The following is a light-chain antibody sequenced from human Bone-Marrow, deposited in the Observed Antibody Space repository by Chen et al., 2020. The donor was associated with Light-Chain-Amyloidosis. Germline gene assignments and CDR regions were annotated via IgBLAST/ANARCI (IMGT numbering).Light chain of an antibody. V-gene: IGKV2-28*01. CDR1: QSLLHRNGYNY. CDR3: MQTVQSTWT. J-gene: IGKJ1*01. CDR2: LVS. Sequence: DIVLTQTPLSLPVTPGEPASISCRSSQSLLHRNGYNYLGWYLQKPGQSQQLLIYLVSNRASGVPDRFSGSGSGTDFTLKISRVDAEDVVVYYCMQTVQSTWTFGQGTKVEIK.